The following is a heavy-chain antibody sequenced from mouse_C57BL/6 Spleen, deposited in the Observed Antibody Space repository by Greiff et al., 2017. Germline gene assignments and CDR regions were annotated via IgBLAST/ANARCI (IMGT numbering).Heavy chain of an antibody. CDR3: ASPDREHFAMDG. Sequence: VQLQQPGAELVKPGASVKLSCTASGYNFNDDCMQWVKQRPGQGLEWIGEIDPAVSYTKYASKFQGKATITSDTSSSTAYIQLSSLTSEDTAVYYCASPDREHFAMDGQGKGLSVAAS. J-gene: IGHJ4*01. V-gene: IGHV1-50*01. CDR2: IDPAVSYT. CDR1: GYNFNDDC.